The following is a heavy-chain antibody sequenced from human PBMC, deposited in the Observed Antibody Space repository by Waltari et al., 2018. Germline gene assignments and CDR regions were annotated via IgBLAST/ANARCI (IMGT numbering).Heavy chain of an antibody. D-gene: IGHD2-21*01. Sequence: QLVESGGGLVQPGGSLRLSCVASGFTFSNFWMHWVRQAPGKGLEWVSHIPSVGISAASADSVKGRVYVSRLNSKIPLYLELNSLRAEDTAVYYCANHRPCGYFMEIWGQVPTVTVS. CDR3: ANHRPCGYFMEI. CDR1: GFTFSNFW. CDR2: IPSVGISA. J-gene: IGHJ6*03. V-gene: IGHV3-74*01.